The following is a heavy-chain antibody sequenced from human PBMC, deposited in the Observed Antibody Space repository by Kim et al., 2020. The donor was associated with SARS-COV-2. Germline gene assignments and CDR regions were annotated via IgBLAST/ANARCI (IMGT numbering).Heavy chain of an antibody. D-gene: IGHD3-10*01. J-gene: IGHJ5*02. V-gene: IGHV3-23*01. Sequence: DDTYYASSVKGRFTVSRDNSKNTLYLQMNSLRAEDTAKYYCTKDLLWSADPWGQGILVTVSS. CDR2: DDT. CDR3: TKDLLWSADP.